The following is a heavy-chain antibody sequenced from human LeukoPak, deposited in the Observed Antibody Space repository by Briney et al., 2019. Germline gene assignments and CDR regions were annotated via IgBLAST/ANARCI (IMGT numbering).Heavy chain of an antibody. Sequence: PGGSLRLSCAASGFTFSSYAMSWVRQAPGKGLEWVSAISGSGGGTYYADSVKGRFTISRDNSKNTLYLQMNSLRAEDTAVYYCAIRVPDDILTGYAGYWGQGTLVTVSS. V-gene: IGHV3-23*01. D-gene: IGHD3-9*01. J-gene: IGHJ4*02. CDR3: AIRVPDDILTGYAGY. CDR2: ISGSGGGT. CDR1: GFTFSSYA.